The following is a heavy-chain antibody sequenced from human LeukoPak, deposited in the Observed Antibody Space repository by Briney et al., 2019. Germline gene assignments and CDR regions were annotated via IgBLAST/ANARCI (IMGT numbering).Heavy chain of an antibody. CDR2: ISSSGSTI. Sequence: GGSLRLSCAASGFTFSDYYMSWIRQAPGKGLEWVSYISSSGSTIYYADSVKGRFTISRDNAKNSLYLQMNSLRAEDTAVYYCARGGSGDYDFWSGYYPYYYYGMDVWGQGTTVTVS. J-gene: IGHJ6*02. CDR3: ARGGSGDYDFWSGYYPYYYYGMDV. CDR1: GFTFSDYY. V-gene: IGHV3-11*01. D-gene: IGHD3-3*01.